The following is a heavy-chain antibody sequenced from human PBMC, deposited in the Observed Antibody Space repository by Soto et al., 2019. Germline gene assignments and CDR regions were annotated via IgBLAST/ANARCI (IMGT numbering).Heavy chain of an antibody. J-gene: IGHJ6*02. CDR2: IYYRGST. V-gene: IGHV4-39*01. D-gene: IGHD3-16*01. Sequence: SETVSLTCTVSGGFISSSSYYWGWTRQHPGKGMERIGSIYYRGSTDYNPSLKSRVTISVDTSKNQCSLKLSSVTPADTAVHYRASLGGYYYYYYGMYLYARETTLTVSS. CDR1: GGFISSSSYY. CDR3: ASLGGYYYYYYGMYL.